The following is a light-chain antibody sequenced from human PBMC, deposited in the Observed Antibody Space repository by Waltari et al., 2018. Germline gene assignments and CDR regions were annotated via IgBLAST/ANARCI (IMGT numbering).Light chain of an antibody. V-gene: IGLV2-14*01. CDR3: SSYTSSSTLV. J-gene: IGLJ1*01. CDR2: EVG. CDR1: SSAVGGYNY. Sequence: QSALTQPASVSGSPGQSITISCTGTSSAVGGYNYVSWYQQHPGKAPKLMIYEVGNRPSVVSNLFAGSKSGHTASLTISGLQAEDEADYYCSSYTSSSTLVFGTGTKVTVL.